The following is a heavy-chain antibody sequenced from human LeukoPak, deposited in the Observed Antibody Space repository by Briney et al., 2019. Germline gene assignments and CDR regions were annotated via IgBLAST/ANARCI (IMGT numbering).Heavy chain of an antibody. CDR1: GGTFSSYA. CDR2: IIPILGIA. V-gene: IGHV1-69*04. D-gene: IGHD3-9*01. J-gene: IGHJ4*02. Sequence: SVKVSCKASGGTFSSYAISWVRQAPGQGLEWVGRIIPILGIANYAQNFQGRVTITADKSTSTAYMELSSLRSEDTAVYYCARADILTGYYPPNDYWGQGTLVTVSS. CDR3: ARADILTGYYPPNDY.